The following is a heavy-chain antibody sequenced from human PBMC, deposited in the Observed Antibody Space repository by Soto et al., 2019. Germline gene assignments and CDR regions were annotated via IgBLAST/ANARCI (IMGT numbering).Heavy chain of an antibody. CDR1: GGTFSSYA. D-gene: IGHD5-18*01. CDR3: ARKTLPQADKALVTWDYHYGMDV. CDR2: IIPIFGTA. V-gene: IGHV1-69*13. J-gene: IGHJ6*02. Sequence: ASVKVSCKASGGTFSSYAISWVRQAPGQGLEWMGGIIPIFGTANYAQKFQGRVTITADESTSTAYMELSSLRSEDTAVYYCARKTLPQADKALVTWDYHYGMDVWGQGTTVTVYS.